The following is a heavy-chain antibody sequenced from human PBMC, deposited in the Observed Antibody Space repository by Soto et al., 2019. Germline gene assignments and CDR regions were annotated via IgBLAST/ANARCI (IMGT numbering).Heavy chain of an antibody. J-gene: IGHJ4*02. Sequence: QVQLQQWGAGLLKPSETLSLTCAVYGGSFSGYYWSWIRQPPGKGLEWIGEINHSGSTNYNPSLKSRVTISVDTSKNQFSLKRSSVTAADTAVYYCARSSTRRLGQNGLDYWGQGTLVTVSS. D-gene: IGHD3-16*01. V-gene: IGHV4-34*01. CDR2: INHSGST. CDR3: ARSSTRRLGQNGLDY. CDR1: GGSFSGYY.